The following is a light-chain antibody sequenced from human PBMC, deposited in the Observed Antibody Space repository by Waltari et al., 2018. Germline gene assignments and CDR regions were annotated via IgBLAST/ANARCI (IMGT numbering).Light chain of an antibody. CDR3: QQRSNWTPLT. CDR1: QSVGTY. Sequence: EIVLTQSPATLSLSPGETATLSCRASQSVGTYLAWYQQKPGQAPRLLIYDASNRATGIPDRFRGSGSGTDFTLTISSLEPEDFALYYCQQRSNWTPLTFGQGARLEIK. CDR2: DAS. J-gene: IGKJ2*01. V-gene: IGKV3-11*01.